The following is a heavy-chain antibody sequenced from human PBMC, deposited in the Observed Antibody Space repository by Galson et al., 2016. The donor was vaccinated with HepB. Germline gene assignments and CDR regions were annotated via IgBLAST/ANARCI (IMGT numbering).Heavy chain of an antibody. J-gene: IGHJ5*02. V-gene: IGHV3-21*01. D-gene: IGHD3-10*01. CDR2: ISSGGSHI. CDR1: GFSFSDYS. CDR3: ARSEILPANWFDP. Sequence: SLRLSCAASGFSFSDYSMNRVRQAPGKGLEWVSSISSGGSHIYYADSVKGRFIISRDNAKNSLYLQMNSLRAEDTSVYYCARSEILPANWFDPWGQGTVVTVSS.